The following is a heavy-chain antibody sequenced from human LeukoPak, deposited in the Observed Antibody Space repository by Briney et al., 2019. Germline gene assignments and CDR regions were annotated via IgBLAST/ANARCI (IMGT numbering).Heavy chain of an antibody. J-gene: IGHJ6*03. Sequence: SETLSLTCTVSGGSISSSSYYWGWIRQPPGKGLEWIGSIYYSGSTNYNPSLKSRVTISVDTSKNQFSLKLSSVTAADTAVYYCARRGYDILTGSAYYYYYMDVWGKGTTVTISS. CDR1: GGSISSSSYY. CDR3: ARRGYDILTGSAYYYYYMDV. D-gene: IGHD3-9*01. V-gene: IGHV4-39*07. CDR2: IYYSGST.